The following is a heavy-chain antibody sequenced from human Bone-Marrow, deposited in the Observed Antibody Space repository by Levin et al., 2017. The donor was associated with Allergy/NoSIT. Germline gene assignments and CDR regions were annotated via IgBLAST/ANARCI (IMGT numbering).Heavy chain of an antibody. CDR1: GGSFSDDQ. CDR3: ARVSKNYYYYYMDV. V-gene: IGHV4-34*01. Sequence: SETLSLTCAVYGGSFSDDQWSWIRQSPGKGLEWIGEINHSGSTNYNPSLKSRVTLSLDTSKNKFSLNLSSVTAADTAVYYCARVSKNYYYYYMDVWGKGTTVTVSS. J-gene: IGHJ6*03. CDR2: INHSGST.